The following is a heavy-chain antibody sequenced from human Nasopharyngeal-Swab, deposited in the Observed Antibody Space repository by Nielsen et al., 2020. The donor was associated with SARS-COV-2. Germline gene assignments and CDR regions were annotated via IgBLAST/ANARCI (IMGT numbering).Heavy chain of an antibody. D-gene: IGHD3-10*01. J-gene: IGHJ4*02. CDR2: ISYDGSNK. V-gene: IGHV3-30*18. Sequence: GSLRLSCAASGFTFSSYGMHWVRQAPGKGLEWVAVISYDGSNKYYADSVKGRFTISRDNSKNTLYLQMNSLRAEDTAVYYCAKDGEDYGSGTSYFDYWGQGTLVTVSS. CDR1: GFTFSSYG. CDR3: AKDGEDYGSGTSYFDY.